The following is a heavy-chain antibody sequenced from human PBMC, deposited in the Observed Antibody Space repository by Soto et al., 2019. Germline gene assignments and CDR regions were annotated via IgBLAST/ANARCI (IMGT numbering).Heavy chain of an antibody. V-gene: IGHV5-10-1*01. Sequence: GESLKISCKGSGYSFTSYWISWVRQMPGKGLEWMGRIDPSDSYTNYSPSFQGHVTISADKSISTAYLQWSSLKASDTAMYYCARHRNPIVVVTAYYYGMDVWGQGTTVTVSS. J-gene: IGHJ6*02. CDR3: ARHRNPIVVVTAYYYGMDV. CDR1: GYSFTSYW. CDR2: IDPSDSYT. D-gene: IGHD2-2*01.